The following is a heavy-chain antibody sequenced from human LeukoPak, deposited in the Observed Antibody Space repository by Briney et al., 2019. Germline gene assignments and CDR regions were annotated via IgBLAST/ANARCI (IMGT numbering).Heavy chain of an antibody. J-gene: IGHJ4*02. CDR3: ARGRTDDYFDY. CDR2: IYHSGST. Sequence: PSETLSHTCAVSGGSISSGGYSWSWIRQPPGKGLEWIGYIYHSGSTYYNPSLKSRVTISVDRSKNQFSLKLSSVTAADTAVYYCARGRTDDYFDYWGQGTLVTVSS. CDR1: GGSISSGGYS. V-gene: IGHV4-30-2*01.